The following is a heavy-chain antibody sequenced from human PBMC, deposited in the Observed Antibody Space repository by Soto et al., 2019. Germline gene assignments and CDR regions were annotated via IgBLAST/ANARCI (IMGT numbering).Heavy chain of an antibody. CDR2: IRSKAYGGTT. CDR1: GFTFGDYA. D-gene: IGHD5-18*01. Sequence: GGSLILACTASGFTFGDYAMSWVRQAPVKGLEWVGFIRSKAYGGTTEYAASVKGRFTISRDDSKSIAYLQMNSLKTEDTAVYYCTRDLPYVQLWYPWDYYYYGMDVWGQGTTVTVSS. V-gene: IGHV3-49*04. J-gene: IGHJ6*02. CDR3: TRDLPYVQLWYPWDYYYYGMDV.